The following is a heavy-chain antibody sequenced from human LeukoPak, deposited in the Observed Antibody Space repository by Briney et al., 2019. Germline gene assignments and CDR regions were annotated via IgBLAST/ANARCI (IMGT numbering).Heavy chain of an antibody. D-gene: IGHD6-13*01. Sequence: GGSLRLSCAASGFTFSSYGKHWVRQAPGKGLEWVAVISYDGSNKYYADSVKGRFTISRDNSKNTLYLQMNSLRAEDTAVYYCAKIAAAGTDYWGQGTLVTVSS. CDR2: ISYDGSNK. CDR3: AKIAAAGTDY. J-gene: IGHJ4*02. V-gene: IGHV3-30*18. CDR1: GFTFSSYG.